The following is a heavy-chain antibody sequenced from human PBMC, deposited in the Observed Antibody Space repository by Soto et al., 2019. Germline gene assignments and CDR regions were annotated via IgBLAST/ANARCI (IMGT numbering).Heavy chain of an antibody. V-gene: IGHV4-30-2*01. CDR1: GGSISSGGYS. J-gene: IGHJ4*02. Sequence: QLQLQESGSRLVKPSQTLSLTCAVSGGSISSGGYSWSWIRQPPGKGLEWIGYIYHSGSAYYNPSLRSRVTISVDTSKNQFSLKLNSVTAADTAVYYCARGEGGRNAYWGQGTLVTVSS. CDR3: ARGEGGRNAY. CDR2: IYHSGSA. D-gene: IGHD1-26*01.